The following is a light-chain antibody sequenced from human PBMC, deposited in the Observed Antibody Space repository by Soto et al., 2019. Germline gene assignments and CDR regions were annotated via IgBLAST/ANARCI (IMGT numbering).Light chain of an antibody. Sequence: QAVVTQEPSLSVSPGGTVTLTCGLSSGSVSTSHYPSWHQQTPGQAPRTLIYSTDTRSSGVPDRFSGSILGNKAALTITGAQADDECDYYCVLYMGRGISVFGGVTQLTVL. CDR2: STD. V-gene: IGLV8-61*01. CDR3: VLYMGRGISV. CDR1: SGSVSTSHY. J-gene: IGLJ3*02.